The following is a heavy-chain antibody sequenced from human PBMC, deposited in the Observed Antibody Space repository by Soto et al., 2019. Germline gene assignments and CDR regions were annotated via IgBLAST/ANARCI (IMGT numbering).Heavy chain of an antibody. D-gene: IGHD3-22*01. CDR1: GFTFSNFW. J-gene: IGHJ4*02. CDR2: IISDGSDS. CDR3: AKALNYDSSGYYYFDY. V-gene: IGHV3-74*01. Sequence: GGSLRLSCAASGFTFSNFWMHWVRQTPGKGLVWVSHIISDGSDSTHADSVKGRFTISRDNVKITLYLQMNSLRAEDTAVYYCAKALNYDSSGYYYFDYWGQGTLVTVSS.